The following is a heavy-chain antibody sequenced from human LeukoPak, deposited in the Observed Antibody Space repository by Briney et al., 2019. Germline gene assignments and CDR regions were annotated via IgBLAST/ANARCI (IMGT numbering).Heavy chain of an antibody. D-gene: IGHD6-13*01. V-gene: IGHV1-2*02. CDR3: ARSASEAAAGEDWFDP. CDR2: INPNSGGT. J-gene: IGHJ5*02. CDR1: GYTFTGYY. Sequence: ASVKVSCKTSGYTFTGYYMHWVRQAPGQGLEWMGWINPNSGGTNYAQKFQGRVTMTRDTSISTAYMELSRLRSDATAVYYCARSASEAAAGEDWFDPWAQGTLVTVSS.